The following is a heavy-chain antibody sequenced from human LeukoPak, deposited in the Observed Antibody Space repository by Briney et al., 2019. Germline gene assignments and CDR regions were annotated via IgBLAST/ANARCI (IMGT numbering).Heavy chain of an antibody. Sequence: SQTLSLTCTVSGGSIRTGRHYWSWIPPPAGKGLEWIIGIYHIVNDYSPPLKSRTTISIDKLKNQVSLEVRSVTAADTAVYYCSRGGLTGDSLTVDSWGQGILVTVSP. J-gene: IGHJ4*02. CDR2: IYHIVN. V-gene: IGHV4-61*02. CDR1: GGSIRTGRHY. D-gene: IGHD2-21*02. CDR3: SRGGLTGDSLTVDS.